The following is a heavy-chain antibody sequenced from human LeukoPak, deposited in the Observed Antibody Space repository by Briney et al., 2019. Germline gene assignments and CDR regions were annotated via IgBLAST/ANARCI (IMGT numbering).Heavy chain of an antibody. CDR1: GGSIICGSYY. D-gene: IGHD5-12*01. J-gene: IGHJ4*02. CDR2: VSTSGSP. Sequence: SQTLSLTCTVSGGSIICGSYYWSRIRQPAGKGLEWIGHVSTSGSPNFNPSLKSRVTISVDTSKNQFSLKLNSVTAADTAVYYCARDGAYSGYEYDYWGQGTLVTVSS. V-gene: IGHV4-61*09. CDR3: ARDGAYSGYEYDY.